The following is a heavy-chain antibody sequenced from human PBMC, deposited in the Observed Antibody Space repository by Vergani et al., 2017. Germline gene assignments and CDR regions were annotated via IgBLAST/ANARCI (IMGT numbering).Heavy chain of an antibody. D-gene: IGHD6-19*01. CDR1: GFTFSSYE. J-gene: IGHJ4*02. V-gene: IGHV3-48*03. CDR3: AGGGKQWLVKTDYFDY. CDR2: ISSSGSTI. Sequence: EVQLVESGGGLVQPGGSLRLSCAASGFTFSSYEMNWVRQAPGKGLEWVSYISSSGSTIYYADSVKGRFTISRDNAKNSLYLQMNSLRAEDTAVYYCAGGGKQWLVKTDYFDYWGQGTLVTVSS.